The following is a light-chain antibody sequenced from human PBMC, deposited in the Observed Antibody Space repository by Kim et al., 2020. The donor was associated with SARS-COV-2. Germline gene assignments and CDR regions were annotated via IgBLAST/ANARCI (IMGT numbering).Light chain of an antibody. J-gene: IGKJ2*01. V-gene: IGKV1-39*01. CDR1: QSIDNY. Sequence: EIHMTQSPSSLSASVGDRVSITCRASQSIDNYLNWYQQQPGKAPKLLIYLASSLQPGVPSRFSGSGSGTQFTLTISSLQPEDFAIYHCQQTYSTPYTFVQGTKLEI. CDR3: QQTYSTPYT. CDR2: LAS.